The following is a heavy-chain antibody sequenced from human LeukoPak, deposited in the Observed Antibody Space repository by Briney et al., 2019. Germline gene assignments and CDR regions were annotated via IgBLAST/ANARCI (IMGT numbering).Heavy chain of an antibody. V-gene: IGHV5-51*01. CDR3: ARQKAGHFFDV. CDR2: IWPTDSDT. CDR1: GDRFSTYW. Sequence: GGSLKISCKDSGDRFSTYWIAWVRQKPGKGLEWMGVIWPTDSDTTYSPSFEGQVTISVDKSVSTAYLHWSSLKASDTAIYYCARQKAGHFFDVWGQGTMVTVFS. D-gene: IGHD3-3*02. J-gene: IGHJ3*01.